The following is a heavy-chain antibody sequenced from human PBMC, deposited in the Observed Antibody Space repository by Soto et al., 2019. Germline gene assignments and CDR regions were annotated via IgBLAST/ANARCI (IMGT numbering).Heavy chain of an antibody. CDR2: ISAYNGNT. D-gene: IGHD2-15*01. CDR3: AVAVAATQPFDY. CDR1: GYTFTSYG. J-gene: IGHJ4*02. Sequence: ASVKVSCKASGYTFTSYGISWVRQAPGQGLEWMGWISAYNGNTNYAQKLQGRVTMTTDTSTSTAYMELRSLRSDDTAVYYCAVAVAATQPFDYWGQGTLVTVSS. V-gene: IGHV1-18*04.